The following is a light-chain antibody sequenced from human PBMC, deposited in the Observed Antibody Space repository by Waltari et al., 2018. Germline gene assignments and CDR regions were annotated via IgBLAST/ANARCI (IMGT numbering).Light chain of an antibody. CDR1: SGSVASNY. CDR2: EDN. V-gene: IGLV6-57*02. J-gene: IGLJ3*02. Sequence: NFMLTQPHSVSESPGKTVTISCTGSSGSVASNYVPRYQQRPGSAPTTVIFEDNHRPSGVPDRFSGSIDSSSNSASLTISGLQTEDEADYYCQSYDSNNDWVFGGGTKLTVL. CDR3: QSYDSNNDWV.